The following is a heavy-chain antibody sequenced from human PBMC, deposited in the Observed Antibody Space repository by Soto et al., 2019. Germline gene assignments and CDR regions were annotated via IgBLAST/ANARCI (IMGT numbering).Heavy chain of an antibody. V-gene: IGHV3-23*01. CDR3: ANGSESGVIAEHFED. CDR2: ISCSGRRT. CDR1: VVTFANFG. J-gene: IGHJ4*02. Sequence: GGSLRLSCGMSVVTFANFGMCCVRHAPGKWLYWVSGISCSGRRTYYADSVKGRFTISRDNSKNTLYLQMDSLRGDDTAVYYCANGSESGVIAEHFEDWGQGALVNVS. D-gene: IGHD3-16*02.